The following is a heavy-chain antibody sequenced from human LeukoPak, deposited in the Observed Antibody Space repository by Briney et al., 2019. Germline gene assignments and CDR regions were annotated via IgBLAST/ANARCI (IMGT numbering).Heavy chain of an antibody. J-gene: IGHJ6*03. CDR3: ATDIVVVPDYYYYMDV. CDR1: GFTFSSYW. Sequence: GGSLRLSCAASGFTFSSYWMHWVRQASGKGLVWVSRINSDGSSTSYADSVKGRFTISRDNAKNTLYLQMNSLRAEDTAVYYCATDIVVVPDYYYYMDVWGKGTTVTVSS. D-gene: IGHD2-2*01. CDR2: INSDGSST. V-gene: IGHV3-74*01.